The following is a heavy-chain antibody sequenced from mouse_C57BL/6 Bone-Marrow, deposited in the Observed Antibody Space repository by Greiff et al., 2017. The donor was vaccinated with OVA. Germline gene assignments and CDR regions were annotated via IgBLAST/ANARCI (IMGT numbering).Heavy chain of an antibody. CDR1: GYSITSGYY. CDR2: ISYDGSN. D-gene: IGHD1-1*01. Sequence: VQLQQSGPGLVKPSQSLSLTCSVTGYSITSGYYWNWIRQFPGNKLEWMGYISYDGSNNYNPSLKNRISITRDTSKNQFFLKLNSVTTEDTATYYCARAPITTVVGDFDYWGQGTTLTVSS. J-gene: IGHJ2*01. V-gene: IGHV3-6*01. CDR3: ARAPITTVVGDFDY.